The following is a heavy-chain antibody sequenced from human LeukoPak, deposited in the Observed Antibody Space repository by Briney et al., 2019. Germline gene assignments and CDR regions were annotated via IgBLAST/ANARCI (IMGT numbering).Heavy chain of an antibody. V-gene: IGHV4-4*02. J-gene: IGHJ5*02. Sequence: PSGTLSLTCTVSGGSISSSNWCCWVRHPPRKVVEWIGEIYHSGSTNYNPSLKSRVTISVDKSKNQCYLKLSSVPAAVTAVYYCARDGYGSGSLDPWGEGTLVSVSS. CDR3: ARDGYGSGSLDP. D-gene: IGHD3-10*01. CDR1: GGSISSSNW. CDR2: IYHSGST.